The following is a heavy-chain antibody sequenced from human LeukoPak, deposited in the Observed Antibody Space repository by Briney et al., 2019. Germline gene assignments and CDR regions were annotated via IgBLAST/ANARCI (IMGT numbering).Heavy chain of an antibody. Sequence: GGSLRLSCAASGFTFSNYAMSWVRQAPGKGLEWVSGISGSNSSMSYADSVKGRFVISRDNSKNTLFLQMNSLRAEDAAVYYCARGERNWNYKAPDYWGQGTLVTVSS. CDR3: ARGERNWNYKAPDY. CDR1: GFTFSNYA. J-gene: IGHJ4*02. D-gene: IGHD1-7*01. V-gene: IGHV3-23*01. CDR2: ISGSNSSM.